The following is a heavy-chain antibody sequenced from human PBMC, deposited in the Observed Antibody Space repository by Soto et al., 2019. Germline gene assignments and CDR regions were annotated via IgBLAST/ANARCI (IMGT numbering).Heavy chain of an antibody. CDR2: ISYDGSNK. J-gene: IGHJ4*02. V-gene: IGHV3-30-3*01. CDR3: ATANDYGDYVIGSY. Sequence: GGSLRLSCTASGFIFSSYAMHWVRQAQGKGLEWVAVISYDGSNKYYADSVKGRFTISRDNSKNTLYLQMNSLRAEDTAVYYCATANDYGDYVIGSYWGQGTLVTVSS. D-gene: IGHD4-17*01. CDR1: GFIFSSYA.